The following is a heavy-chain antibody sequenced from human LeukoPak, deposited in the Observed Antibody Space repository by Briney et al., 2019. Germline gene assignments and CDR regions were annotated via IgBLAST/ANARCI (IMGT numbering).Heavy chain of an antibody. D-gene: IGHD1-1*01. CDR1: GFTFSSYG. J-gene: IGHJ3*02. Sequence: PGGSLRLSCAASGFTFSSYGMHWVRQAPGKGLEWVAVISYDGSNKYYADSVKGRFTISRDNSKNTLYLQMNSLRAEDTAVYYCGKDFIGNIYNWNVFDIGGQGKM. CDR2: ISYDGSNK. CDR3: GKDFIGNIYNWNVFDI. V-gene: IGHV3-30*18.